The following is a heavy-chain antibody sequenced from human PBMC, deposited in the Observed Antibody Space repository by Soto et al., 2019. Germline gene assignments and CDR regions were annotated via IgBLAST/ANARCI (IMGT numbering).Heavy chain of an antibody. CDR2: ISGSGGRT. V-gene: IGHV3-23*01. CDR3: AKDPKGDSVGAFDI. CDR1: GFTFRNYA. J-gene: IGHJ3*02. Sequence: EVQLLESGGNLIQPGGSLRLSCAASGFTFRNYAMSWVRQAPGAGPEWVSGISGSGGRTYYADSVKGRFTISRDNYNNALFLQMNSLRAEDTALYYCAKDPKGDSVGAFDIWGRGTMVTVSS. D-gene: IGHD2-21*02.